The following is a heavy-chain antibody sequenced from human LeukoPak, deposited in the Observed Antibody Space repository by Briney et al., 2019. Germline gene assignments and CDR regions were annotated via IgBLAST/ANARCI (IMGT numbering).Heavy chain of an antibody. CDR2: IYYSGST. CDR1: GGSISSYY. J-gene: IGHJ4*02. Sequence: PSETLSLTCTVSGGSISSYYWSWIRQPPGKGLEWIGYIYYSGSTNYNPSLKSRVTISVDTSKNQFSLKLSSVTAADTAVYYCARIAGYSSSFDYWGQGTLVTVSS. D-gene: IGHD6-13*01. V-gene: IGHV4-59*08. CDR3: ARIAGYSSSFDY.